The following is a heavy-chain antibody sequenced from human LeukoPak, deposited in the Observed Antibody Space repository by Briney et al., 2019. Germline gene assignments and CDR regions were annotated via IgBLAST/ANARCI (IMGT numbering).Heavy chain of an antibody. Sequence: MASETLSLTCAVYGGSFSGYYWSWIRQPPGKGLEWIGEINHSGSTNYNPSLKSRVTISVDTSKNQFSLKLSSVTAADTAVYYCARWGYYRAFDIWGQGTMVTVSS. CDR3: ARWGYYRAFDI. V-gene: IGHV4-34*01. CDR1: GGSFSGYY. J-gene: IGHJ3*02. CDR2: INHSGST. D-gene: IGHD1-26*01.